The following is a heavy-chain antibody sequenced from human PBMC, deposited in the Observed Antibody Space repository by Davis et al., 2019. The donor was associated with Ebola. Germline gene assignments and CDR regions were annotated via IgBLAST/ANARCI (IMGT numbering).Heavy chain of an antibody. CDR1: GYSVSSGYY. Sequence: SETLSLTCTVSGYSVSSGYYWGLIRQPPGKGLEWIGSIHHSGSAYYNPSLKSRIAISIDTSKNHFSLKLASVAAADTAVYYCARDGWELRPLGYWGQGTPVTVSS. CDR2: IHHSGSA. CDR3: ARDGWELRPLGY. J-gene: IGHJ4*02. V-gene: IGHV4-38-2*02. D-gene: IGHD1-26*01.